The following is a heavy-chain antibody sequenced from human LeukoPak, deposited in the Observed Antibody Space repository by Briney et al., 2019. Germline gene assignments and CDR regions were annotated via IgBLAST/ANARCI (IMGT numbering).Heavy chain of an antibody. V-gene: IGHV3-21*01. CDR2: ISSTSNYI. CDR3: ARDDGGNSEAPGDY. Sequence: GGSLRLSCAASGFNFSIYSMNWVRQAPGKGLEWVSCISSTSNYIFYADSVKGRFTISRDNAKNSLYLQMNSLRAEDTAVYYCARDDGGNSEAPGDYWGQGTLVTVSS. CDR1: GFNFSIYS. D-gene: IGHD4-23*01. J-gene: IGHJ4*02.